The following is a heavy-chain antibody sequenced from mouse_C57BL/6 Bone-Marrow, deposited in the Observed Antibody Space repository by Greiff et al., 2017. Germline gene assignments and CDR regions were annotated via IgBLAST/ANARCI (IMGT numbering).Heavy chain of an antibody. J-gene: IGHJ4*01. D-gene: IGHD3-2*02. Sequence: DVQLVESGGGLVKPGGSLKLSCAASGFTFSSYAMSWVRQTPEKRLEWVATISDGGSYTYYPDNVKGRFTISRDNAKNNLYLQMGHMKSEDTAMYYCARDGEAAQAFYAMDYWGQGTSVTVSS. CDR1: GFTFSSYA. CDR3: ARDGEAAQAFYAMDY. CDR2: ISDGGSYT. V-gene: IGHV5-4*01.